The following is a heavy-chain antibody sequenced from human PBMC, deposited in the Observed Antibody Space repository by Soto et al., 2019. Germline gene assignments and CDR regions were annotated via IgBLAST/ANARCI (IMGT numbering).Heavy chain of an antibody. CDR2: IYYSGST. D-gene: IGHD3-3*01. CDR1: GGSISSSSYY. J-gene: IGHJ6*02. V-gene: IGHV4-39*01. Sequence: QLQLQESGPGLVKPSETLSLTCTVSGGSISSSSYYWGWIRQPPGKGLEWIGSIYYSGSTYYNPSLNSRVTISVDTSKNQFSLKLSSVTAADTAVYYCVPFGVVIPRMDVWGQGTTVTVSS. CDR3: VPFGVVIPRMDV.